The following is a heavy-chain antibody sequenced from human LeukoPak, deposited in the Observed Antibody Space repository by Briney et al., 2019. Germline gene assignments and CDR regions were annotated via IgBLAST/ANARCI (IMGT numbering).Heavy chain of an antibody. CDR2: IYYSGST. D-gene: IGHD2-15*01. V-gene: IGHV4-39*07. J-gene: IGHJ4*02. CDR1: GGSISSYY. Sequence: SETLSLTCTVSGGSISSYYWGWIRQPPGKGLEWIGSIYYSGSTYYNPSLKSRVTTSVDTSKNQFSLKLSSVTAADTAVYYCARGPYCSGVSCYYFDYWGQGTLVTVSS. CDR3: ARGPYCSGVSCYYFDY.